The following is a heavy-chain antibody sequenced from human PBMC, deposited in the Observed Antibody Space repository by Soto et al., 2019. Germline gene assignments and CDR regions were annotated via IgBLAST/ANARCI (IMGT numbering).Heavy chain of an antibody. CDR1: GFTFSSYG. V-gene: IGHV3-30*18. CDR3: AKDPLEYWIEGLFGY. CDR2: ISYDGSNK. D-gene: IGHD1-1*01. J-gene: IGHJ4*02. Sequence: GGSLRLSCAASGFTFSSYGMHWVRQAPGKGLEWVAVISYDGSNKYYADSVKGRFTISRDNSKNTLYLQMNSLRAEDTAVYYCAKDPLEYWIEGLFGYWGQGTLVTVSS.